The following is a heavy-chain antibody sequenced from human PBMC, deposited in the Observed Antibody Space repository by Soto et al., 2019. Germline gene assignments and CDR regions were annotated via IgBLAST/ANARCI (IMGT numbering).Heavy chain of an antibody. D-gene: IGHD3-3*01. CDR1: GDSISSSTYY. V-gene: IGHV4-39*01. CDR3: ARHNPISTVFGIVISLGY. CDR2: IHNTGST. J-gene: IGHJ4*02. Sequence: PSETLSLTCTVSGDSISSSTYYWGWIRQPPGKGLEWIGSIHNTGSTYYNPSLKSRVTILVDTSKNQFSLRLNSVTAADTAVYYCARHNPISTVFGIVISLGYWGQGTLVPVSS.